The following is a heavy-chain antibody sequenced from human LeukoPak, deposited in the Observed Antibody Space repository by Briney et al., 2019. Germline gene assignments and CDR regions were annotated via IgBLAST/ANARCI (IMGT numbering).Heavy chain of an antibody. CDR2: IYYTGST. Sequence: SETLSLTCTVSGGSLSNYYWSWIRQPPGQGLEWIGYIYYTGSTNYNPSLKSRVTISVDTSKNQFSLKLSSVTAADTAVYYCARVEITMIVVNWGQGTLVTVSS. CDR3: ARVEITMIVVN. CDR1: GGSLSNYY. D-gene: IGHD3-22*01. V-gene: IGHV4-59*01. J-gene: IGHJ4*02.